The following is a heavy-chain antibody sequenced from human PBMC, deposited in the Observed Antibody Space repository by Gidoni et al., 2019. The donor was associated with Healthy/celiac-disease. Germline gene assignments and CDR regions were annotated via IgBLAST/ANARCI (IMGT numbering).Heavy chain of an antibody. V-gene: IGHV4-39*01. D-gene: IGHD6-13*01. CDR2: IYYSGST. J-gene: IGHJ3*02. CDR3: ARHSKDSSSWYGDAFDI. CDR1: GGSISSSRYY. Sequence: QLQLQESGPGLVKPSETLSLTCTVSGGSISSSRYYWGWIRQPPGKGLEWIGSIYYSGSTYYNPSLKSRVTISVDTSKNQFSLKLSSVTAADTAVYYCARHSKDSSSWYGDAFDIWGQGTMVTVSS.